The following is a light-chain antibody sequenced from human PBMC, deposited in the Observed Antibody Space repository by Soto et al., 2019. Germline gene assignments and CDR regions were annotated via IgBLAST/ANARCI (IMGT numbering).Light chain of an antibody. J-gene: IGKJ5*01. CDR1: QSVPRN. Sequence: EIVLTQSPASLSLSPGDRATLSCRARQSVPRNLAWYQQRPGQAPRLLIYDASSTASGIPDRFSGSGSGTDFILTISSLEPEDFAVYYCQQSSNWPPEITVGQGTRLEIK. CDR2: DAS. CDR3: QQSSNWPPEIT. V-gene: IGKV3-11*01.